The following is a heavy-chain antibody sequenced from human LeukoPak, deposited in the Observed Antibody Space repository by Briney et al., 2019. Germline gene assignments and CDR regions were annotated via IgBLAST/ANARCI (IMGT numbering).Heavy chain of an antibody. J-gene: IGHJ6*02. Sequence: KTSETLSLTCTVSGGSISSGGYYWSWIRQPPGKGLEWIGEINHSGSTNYNPSLKSRVTISVDTSKNQFSLKLSSVTAADTAVYYCARRGYSYYDFWSGYPSIYYYGMDVWGQGTTVTVSS. CDR2: INHSGST. CDR1: GGSISSGGYY. D-gene: IGHD3-3*01. CDR3: ARRGYSYYDFWSGYPSIYYYGMDV. V-gene: IGHV4-39*07.